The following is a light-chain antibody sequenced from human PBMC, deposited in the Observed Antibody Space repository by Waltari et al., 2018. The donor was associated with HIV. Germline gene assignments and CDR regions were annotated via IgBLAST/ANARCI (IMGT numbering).Light chain of an antibody. Sequence: QSALTQPASVSGSLGQSITVSCTGTPSALRDYDYVSLYLQLPDKAPTLIIYEVSNRPSGVSHRFSGSKSGNTASLTISGLQSDDESTYFCSSYTAANTILFGGGTKLTVL. CDR3: SSYTAANTIL. CDR2: EVS. V-gene: IGLV2-14*01. CDR1: PSALRDYDY. J-gene: IGLJ2*01.